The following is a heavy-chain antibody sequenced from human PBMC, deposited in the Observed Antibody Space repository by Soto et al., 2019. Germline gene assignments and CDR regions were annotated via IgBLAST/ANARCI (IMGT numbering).Heavy chain of an antibody. V-gene: IGHV3-74*03. D-gene: IGHD5-18*01. J-gene: IGHJ5*02. Sequence: GGSLRLSCAASGVTLSNYWMHWVRQGPGKGLEWVSRISSDGNATTYANFVKGRFTISRDDAKNTLYLQMNDLTAEDTAVYYCTRGGSGYSYAWGQGNRVTVSS. CDR2: ISSDGNAT. CDR3: TRGGSGYSYA. CDR1: GVTLSNYW.